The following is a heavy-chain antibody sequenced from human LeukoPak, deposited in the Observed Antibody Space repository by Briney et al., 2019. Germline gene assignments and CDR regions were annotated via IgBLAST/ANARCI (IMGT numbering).Heavy chain of an antibody. Sequence: ALVKVSCKASGYTFTSYGISWVRQAPGQGLEWMGWISAYNGNTNYAQKLQGRVTMTTDTSTSTAYMELRSLRPDDTAVYYCAGFWLMRGWFDPWGQGTLVTVSS. V-gene: IGHV1-18*01. D-gene: IGHD3-3*01. CDR1: GYTFTSYG. CDR3: AGFWLMRGWFDP. J-gene: IGHJ5*02. CDR2: ISAYNGNT.